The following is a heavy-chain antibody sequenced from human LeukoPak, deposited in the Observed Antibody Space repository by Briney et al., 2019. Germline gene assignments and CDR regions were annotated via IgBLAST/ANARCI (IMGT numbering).Heavy chain of an antibody. CDR2: IYTGGSI. D-gene: IGHD3-3*01. V-gene: IGHV4-61*02. J-gene: IGHJ6*03. CDR1: GGSINDGTFY. CDR3: VRGVTYYDFWSGHQPGSYYMDV. Sequence: SSETLSLTCTISGGSINDGTFYWSWIRQPAGKGLEWIGRIYTGGSITYNPSLKSRATISIDTSKNQFSLKLSSVTAADTAVYYCVRGVTYYDFWSGHQPGSYYMDVWGKGTTVTVSS.